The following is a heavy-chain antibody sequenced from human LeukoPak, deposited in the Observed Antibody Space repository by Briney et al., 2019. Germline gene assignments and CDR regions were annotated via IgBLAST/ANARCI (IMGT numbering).Heavy chain of an antibody. J-gene: IGHJ4*02. CDR2: IRYDDSIK. D-gene: IGHD1-26*01. CDR3: AKNSGNYFEY. V-gene: IGHV3-30*02. CDR1: GFTFSSYG. Sequence: GGSLRLSCAASGFTFSSYGMSWVRQAPGKGLEWVAYIRYDDSIKYYADSVRGRFTISRDSSKNTLLLQMNSLKAEDTAIYYCAKNSGNYFEYWGQGTLVIVSS.